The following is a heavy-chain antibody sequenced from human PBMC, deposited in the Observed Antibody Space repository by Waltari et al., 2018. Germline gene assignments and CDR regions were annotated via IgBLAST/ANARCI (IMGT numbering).Heavy chain of an antibody. CDR2: ITNGDGDT. D-gene: IGHD2-15*01. Sequence: EVQLLESGGGLVQPGGSLRLSCAAAGFTFSSHAMSWVGQAPGKGLEWVSTITNGDGDTYYADSVKGRFTMSRDNSMNTLYLRMNSLRVEDTAIYYCARNQYWAFDYWGQGTLVTVSS. CDR3: ARNQYWAFDY. J-gene: IGHJ4*02. V-gene: IGHV3-23*01. CDR1: GFTFSSHA.